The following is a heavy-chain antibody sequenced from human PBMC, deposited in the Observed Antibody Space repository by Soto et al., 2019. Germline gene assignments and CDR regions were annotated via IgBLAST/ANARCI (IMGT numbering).Heavy chain of an antibody. CDR3: ARDRRITIFGVVRGTPIYDGMDV. CDR2: IIPIFGTA. CDR1: GVTFSIYT. Sequence: TVKLSCRASGVTFSIYTISWVRQAPGQRLEWMGGIIPIFGTANYAQKFQGRVTITADESTSTAYMELSSLRSEDTAVYYCARDRRITIFGVVRGTPIYDGMDVWGQGTTVTVSS. D-gene: IGHD3-3*01. V-gene: IGHV1-69*13. J-gene: IGHJ6*02.